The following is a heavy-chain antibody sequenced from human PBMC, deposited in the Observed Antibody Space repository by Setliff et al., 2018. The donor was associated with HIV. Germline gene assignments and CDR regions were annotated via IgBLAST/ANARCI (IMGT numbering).Heavy chain of an antibody. V-gene: IGHV4-61*09. J-gene: IGHJ3*01. D-gene: IGHD7-27*01. CDR2: IYTSGST. CDR3: ASPWGTHDAFDL. Sequence: SETLSLTCTVSGGSISSGSYYWSWIRQPAGKGLEWIGHIYTSGSTNYNPSLKSRVTMSVDTSKNQFSLKLSSVTAADTAVYYCASPWGTHDAFDLWGQGTVVTVSS. CDR1: GGSISSGSYY.